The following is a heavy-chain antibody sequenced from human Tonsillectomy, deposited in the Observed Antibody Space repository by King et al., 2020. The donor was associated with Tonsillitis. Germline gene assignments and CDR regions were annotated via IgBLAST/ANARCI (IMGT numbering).Heavy chain of an antibody. Sequence: QLVESGGGLVKPGGSLRLSCAASGFTFSDYYMSWIGQAPGKGLEWVSYYRSSGCTMYYSDSLKGRFTISRDNAKNSLYLQMNSLRAEDTAVYYCAREESRTIFGSHTSAFDYWGQGTLVTVSS. D-gene: IGHD3-3*01. V-gene: IGHV3-11*01. CDR1: GFTFSDYY. CDR2: YRSSGCTM. J-gene: IGHJ4*02. CDR3: AREESRTIFGSHTSAFDY.